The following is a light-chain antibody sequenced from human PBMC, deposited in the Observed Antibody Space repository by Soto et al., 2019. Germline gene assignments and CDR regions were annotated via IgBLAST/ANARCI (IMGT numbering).Light chain of an antibody. CDR2: GNS. Sequence: QSVLTQPPSVSGAPGQRVTISCTGSSSNIGAGYDVHWYQQLPGTAPKLLIYGNSNRPSGVPDRFSGSKSDTSASLAITGLQAEDEADYYCQSYDSSLSALFGTGTKLTVL. CDR3: QSYDSSLSAL. CDR1: SSNIGAGYD. V-gene: IGLV1-40*01. J-gene: IGLJ1*01.